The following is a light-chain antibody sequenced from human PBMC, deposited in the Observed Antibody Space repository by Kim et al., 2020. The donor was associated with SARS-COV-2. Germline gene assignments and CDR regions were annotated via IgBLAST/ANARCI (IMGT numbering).Light chain of an antibody. CDR2: PTS. Sequence: SGSVGDRVAITCRASQGISSYLAWYQQKPGKVLKHLIYPTSTLQSGVQSRFSGTGSGTDFTLTISRLQPEDVASYYCQKYNTAPPFGQGTKVDIK. CDR3: QKYNTAPP. J-gene: IGKJ1*01. V-gene: IGKV1-27*01. CDR1: QGISSY.